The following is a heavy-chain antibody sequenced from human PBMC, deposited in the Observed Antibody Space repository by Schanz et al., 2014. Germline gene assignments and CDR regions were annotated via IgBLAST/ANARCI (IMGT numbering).Heavy chain of an antibody. CDR1: GFTFSSYA. V-gene: IGHV3-30*04. Sequence: QVQLVESGGGVVQPGRSLRLSCAASGFTFSSYAMHWVRQAPGKGLEWVAVISYDGSNKYYADSVKGRFTISRDNSKNTLYLQMDTLRVEDTAMFYCARDMTIAPAWGQGTLVTVSS. D-gene: IGHD6-13*01. CDR3: ARDMTIAPA. CDR2: ISYDGSNK. J-gene: IGHJ5*02.